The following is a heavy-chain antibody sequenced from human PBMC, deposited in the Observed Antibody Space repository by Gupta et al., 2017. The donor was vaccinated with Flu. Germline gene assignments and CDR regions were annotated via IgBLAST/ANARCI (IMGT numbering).Heavy chain of an antibody. D-gene: IGHD5-18*01. CDR2: ISRRGSTI. CDR3: ARDGDTDKVGWFDS. J-gene: IGHJ5*01. V-gene: IGHV3-11*01. Sequence: RQAPGKGLEWVSYISRRGSTIYYADSVKGRFTISRDNDNNSLYLQMNSLRAEDTAVYYCARDGDTDKVGWFDSWGQGTLVTVSS.